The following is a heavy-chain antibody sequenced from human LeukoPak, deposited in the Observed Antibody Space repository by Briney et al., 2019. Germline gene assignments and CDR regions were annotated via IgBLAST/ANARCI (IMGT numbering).Heavy chain of an antibody. V-gene: IGHV3-23*01. CDR3: ARGPQKNGHSSGYPGYFDY. Sequence: GGSLRLSCAASGFTFSNYAMSWVRQAPGKGLEWVSSISDSGSSTFYADSVKGRFTISRDNSKNTLFMQMNNLRAEDTAVYYCARGPQKNGHSSGYPGYFDYWGQGTLVTVSS. CDR2: ISDSGSST. D-gene: IGHD3-22*01. CDR1: GFTFSNYA. J-gene: IGHJ4*02.